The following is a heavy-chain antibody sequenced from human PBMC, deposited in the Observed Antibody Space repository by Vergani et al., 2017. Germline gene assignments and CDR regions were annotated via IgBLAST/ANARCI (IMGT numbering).Heavy chain of an antibody. CDR1: GGSMNHYY. Sequence: QAQLQESGPGLVKPSETLSLTCTVSGGSMNHYYWSWIRQPPGKGLEWIGYIYYHGNTNQNPSLKSRVTISVVTSKNQLSLKLTSVTAADTAVYYCAGGSFGESLYPFDPWGHGTLVTVSS. CDR3: AGGSFGESLYPFDP. V-gene: IGHV4-59*01. D-gene: IGHD3-10*01. CDR2: IYYHGNT. J-gene: IGHJ5*02.